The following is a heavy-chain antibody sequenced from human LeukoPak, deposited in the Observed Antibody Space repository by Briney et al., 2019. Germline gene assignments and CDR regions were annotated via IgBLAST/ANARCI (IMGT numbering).Heavy chain of an antibody. CDR3: ASGWLTQDDS. D-gene: IGHD3-9*01. J-gene: IGHJ4*02. Sequence: SETLSLTCAVYGGSFSGYFWTWIRQPPGKGLEWIGEINHSGSTNYNPSLKSRVTISADTSKSQFSLRLGSATAADTAVYYCASGWLTQDDSWGQGTLVTVSS. CDR1: GGSFSGYF. CDR2: INHSGST. V-gene: IGHV4-34*01.